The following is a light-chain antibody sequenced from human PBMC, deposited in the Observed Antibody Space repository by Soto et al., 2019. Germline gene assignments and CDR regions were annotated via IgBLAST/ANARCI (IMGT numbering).Light chain of an antibody. CDR2: SNN. CDR1: SSNIGSNY. CDR3: GSWDSSLSAYV. J-gene: IGLJ1*01. V-gene: IGLV1-51*02. Sequence: QSVLTQPPSASGTPGQRVTISCSGSSSNIGSNYVYWYQQLPGTAPKLLIYSNNKRPSGIPDRFSGSKSGTSATLGITGFQTGDEADYYCGSWDSSLSAYVFGTGTKVTVL.